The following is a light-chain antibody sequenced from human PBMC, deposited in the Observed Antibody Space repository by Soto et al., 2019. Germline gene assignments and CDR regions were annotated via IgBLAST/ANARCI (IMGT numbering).Light chain of an antibody. CDR3: SSYTTATTYV. V-gene: IGLV2-14*01. CDR2: DVS. CDR1: SSDVGAYNY. Sequence: QSVLTQPASVSGSPGQSINISFTGTSSDVGAYNYDSWYQQYPGEAPKVIIYDVSHRPAGVSNRFSGSKSGNTASLTISDLQTQDEADYFCSSYTTATTYVFGTGTKVTVL. J-gene: IGLJ1*01.